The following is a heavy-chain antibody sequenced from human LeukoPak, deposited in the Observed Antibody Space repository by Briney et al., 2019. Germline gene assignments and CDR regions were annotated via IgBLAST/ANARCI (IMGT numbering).Heavy chain of an antibody. V-gene: IGHV3-7*03. D-gene: IGHD4-11*01. CDR1: GFTFSSYW. Sequence: QSGGSLRLSCAASGFTFSSYWMSWVRQAPGKGLEWVANIKQDGSEKYYVDSVKGRFTISRDNAKNSLYLQMNSLRAEDTAVYYCAKDPDLTTVKYNWFDPWGQGTLVTVSS. CDR2: IKQDGSEK. J-gene: IGHJ5*02. CDR3: AKDPDLTTVKYNWFDP.